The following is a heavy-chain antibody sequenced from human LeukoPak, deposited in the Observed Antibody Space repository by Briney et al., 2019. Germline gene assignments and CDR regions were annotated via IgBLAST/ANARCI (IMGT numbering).Heavy chain of an antibody. CDR1: GGSISRHY. J-gene: IGHJ3*01. CDR2: IYYTGRT. Sequence: SETLSLTSGVSGGSISRHYLSWNRQPPGKGLEWIGFIYYTGRTRYNPSLQSRVTISVGTSENKFSLKLTSVTAADTAVYYCARLLDNDSSGDPDTFDVWGQGTVVTVSS. D-gene: IGHD3-22*01. V-gene: IGHV4-59*11. CDR3: ARLLDNDSSGDPDTFDV.